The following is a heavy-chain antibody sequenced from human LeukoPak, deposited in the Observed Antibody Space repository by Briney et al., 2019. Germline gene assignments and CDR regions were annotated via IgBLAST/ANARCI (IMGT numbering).Heavy chain of an antibody. CDR2: ISYDGSNK. CDR3: ARDQSVGLTDTVAHDY. D-gene: IGHD5-18*01. Sequence: GGSLRLSCEASGFTFSSYAMHWVRQAPGKGLEWVAIISYDGSNKYYADSVKGRFTISRDNSKNTLYLQMSSLRAEDTAVYYCARDQSVGLTDTVAHDYWGQGTLVTVSS. CDR1: GFTFSSYA. J-gene: IGHJ4*02. V-gene: IGHV3-30*04.